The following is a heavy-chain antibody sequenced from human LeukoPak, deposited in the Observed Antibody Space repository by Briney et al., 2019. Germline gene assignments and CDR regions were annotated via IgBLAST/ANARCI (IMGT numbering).Heavy chain of an antibody. CDR2: IGSGSSTI. CDR1: GFTFSGYP. CDR3: ARAPGSPQSRTPDY. Sequence: GGSLRLSCAASGFTFSGYPMNWVRQAPGKGLEWVSYIGSGSSTIYYADSVKGRFTISRDNAKNSLYLQMNSLGDEDTAVYYCARAPGSPQSRTPDYWGQGTLVTVSS. D-gene: IGHD1-26*01. V-gene: IGHV3-48*02. J-gene: IGHJ4*02.